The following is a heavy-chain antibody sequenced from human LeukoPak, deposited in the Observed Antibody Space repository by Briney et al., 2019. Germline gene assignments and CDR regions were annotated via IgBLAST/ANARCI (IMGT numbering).Heavy chain of an antibody. CDR1: GGSISSGGYY. CDR2: IYYSGST. CDR3: ARIVSVHDSSGYYYRSWFDP. V-gene: IGHV4-31*03. D-gene: IGHD3-22*01. J-gene: IGHJ5*02. Sequence: SETLSLTCTVSGGSISSGGYYWSWIRQHPGTGLEWIGYIYYSGSTYYNPSLKSRVTISVDTSKNQFSLKLSSVTAADTAVYYCARIVSVHDSSGYYYRSWFDPWGQGTLVTVSS.